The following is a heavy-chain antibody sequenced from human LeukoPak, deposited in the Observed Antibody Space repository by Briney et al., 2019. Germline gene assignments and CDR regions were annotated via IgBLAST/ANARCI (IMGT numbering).Heavy chain of an antibody. CDR1: GYTFTGYY. CDR3: ARDRLPPENAFDY. D-gene: IGHD4-11*01. CDR2: INPNSGGT. J-gene: IGHJ4*02. V-gene: IGHV1-2*02. Sequence: EASVKVSCKASGYTFTGYYMHWVRQAPGQGLEWMGWINPNSGGTNYAQKFQGRVTMTRDTSFSTAYMELSRLRSYDTAVYYCARDRLPPENAFDYWGQGTLVTVSS.